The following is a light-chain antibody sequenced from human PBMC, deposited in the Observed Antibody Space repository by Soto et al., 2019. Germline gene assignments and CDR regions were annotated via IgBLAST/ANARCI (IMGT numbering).Light chain of an antibody. CDR3: MQAIQTPGT. CDR2: LGA. CDR1: QSLLHSDGYNY. Sequence: DIVMTQPPLSLPVTPGEPASISCRSSQSLLHSDGYNYVDWYLQKPGRSPQLLIYLGANRASGVPDRCSGSGSGTDFPLEISRVEGEDVVVYYCMQAIQTPGTFGQGTKLEIK. J-gene: IGKJ2*01. V-gene: IGKV2-28*01.